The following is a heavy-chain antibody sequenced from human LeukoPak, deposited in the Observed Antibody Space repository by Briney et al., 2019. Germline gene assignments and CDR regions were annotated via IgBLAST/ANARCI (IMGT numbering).Heavy chain of an antibody. Sequence: ASAKVSCTASGYTFTGYYMHWVRQAPGQGLEWMGWINPNSGGTNYAQKFQGRVTMTRDTSISTAYMQLSRLRSDDTAVYYCARVAAAGTNFDYWGQGTLVTVSS. V-gene: IGHV1-2*02. D-gene: IGHD6-13*01. CDR3: ARVAAAGTNFDY. CDR1: GYTFTGYY. CDR2: INPNSGGT. J-gene: IGHJ4*02.